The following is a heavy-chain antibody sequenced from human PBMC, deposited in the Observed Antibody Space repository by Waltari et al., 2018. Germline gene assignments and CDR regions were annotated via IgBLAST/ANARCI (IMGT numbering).Heavy chain of an antibody. J-gene: IGHJ5*02. Sequence: QVQLQQWGAGLLKPSETLSLTCAVYGGSFSGYYWTWIRQPPGRGLEWIGEINHDGGTSKNQSLKSRATRSVDRSKNQPSLILNSGTAADTAVYYCAIRRWSVTNCYMRNWFDPWGQGILVTVSS. CDR1: GGSFSGYY. D-gene: IGHD2-2*02. CDR2: INHDGGT. CDR3: AIRRWSVTNCYMRNWFDP. V-gene: IGHV4-34*04.